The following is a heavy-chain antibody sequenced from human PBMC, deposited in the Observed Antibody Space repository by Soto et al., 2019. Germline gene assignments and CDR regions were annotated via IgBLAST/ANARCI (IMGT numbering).Heavy chain of an antibody. CDR3: ARLGYCISTSCPGGDYYYYYGMDV. J-gene: IGHJ6*02. D-gene: IGHD2-2*01. V-gene: IGHV1-2*02. CDR2: INPGGGSI. CDR1: GDTFTGYY. Sequence: ASVKVSCKASGDTFTGYYIHWVWQAPGQRLEWMGSINPGGGSIKYAQKFQGRVTMTRDRSISIVYMELSRLRSDDTAVYYCARLGYCISTSCPGGDYYYYYGMDVWGQGTTVTVSS.